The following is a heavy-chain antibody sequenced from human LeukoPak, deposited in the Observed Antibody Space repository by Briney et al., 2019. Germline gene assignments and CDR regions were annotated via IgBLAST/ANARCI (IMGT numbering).Heavy chain of an antibody. CDR1: GFTFDDYA. CDR3: AKGDTWTY. Sequence: GGSLRLSCAASGFTFDDYAMHWVRQAPGKGLEWVSGISWNSGSIGYADSVKGRFTISRDNSKNTLYLQMNSLRAEDTAVYYCAKGDTWTYWGQGTLVTVSS. V-gene: IGHV3-9*01. CDR2: ISWNSGSI. D-gene: IGHD5-18*01. J-gene: IGHJ4*02.